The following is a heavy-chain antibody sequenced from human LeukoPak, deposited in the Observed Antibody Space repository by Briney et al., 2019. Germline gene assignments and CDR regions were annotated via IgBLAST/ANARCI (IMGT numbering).Heavy chain of an antibody. Sequence: ASVKVSCKASGYTFTGYYMHWVRQAPGQGLEWMGWINPNSGGTNYAQKFQGRVTMTRDTSISTAYMELSRLRSDDTAVYYCARDRYSYGYPQGYWGQGTLVTVSS. V-gene: IGHV1-2*02. D-gene: IGHD5-18*01. CDR1: GYTFTGYY. J-gene: IGHJ4*02. CDR2: INPNSGGT. CDR3: ARDRYSYGYPQGY.